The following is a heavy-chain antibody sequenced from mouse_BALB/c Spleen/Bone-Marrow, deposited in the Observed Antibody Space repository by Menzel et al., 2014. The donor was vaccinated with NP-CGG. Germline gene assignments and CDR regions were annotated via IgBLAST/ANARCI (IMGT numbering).Heavy chain of an antibody. CDR2: ISSGGSYT. CDR3: ARHGITRLLDY. D-gene: IGHD2-4*01. CDR1: GFTFSSYA. Sequence: EVKLQESGGGLVKPGGSLKPSCAASGFTFSSYAMSWVRQTPEKRLEWVATISSGGSYTYYPDSVKGRFTIPRDNAKNTLYLQMSSLRSEDTAMYYCARHGITRLLDYWGQGTTLTVSS. V-gene: IGHV5-9-3*01. J-gene: IGHJ2*01.